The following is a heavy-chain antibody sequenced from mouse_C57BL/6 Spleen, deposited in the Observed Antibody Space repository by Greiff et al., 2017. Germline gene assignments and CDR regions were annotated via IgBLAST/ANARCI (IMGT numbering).Heavy chain of an antibody. CDR3: TTYYYGSSYPAY. V-gene: IGHV1-15*01. CDR2: IDPETVGT. Sequence: QLQLKESGAALLRPGASVTLSCQPSGYTFTDYEMHWVKQTPVHRLGWIGAIDPETVGTAYNQKFKGKAILTADKYSSTAYMEPRSLTSEDSAVYYCTTYYYGSSYPAYGGQGTLVTVSA. CDR1: GYTFTDYE. J-gene: IGHJ3*01. D-gene: IGHD1-1*01.